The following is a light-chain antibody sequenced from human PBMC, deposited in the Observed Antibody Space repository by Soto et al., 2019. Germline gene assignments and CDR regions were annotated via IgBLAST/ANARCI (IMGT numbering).Light chain of an antibody. V-gene: IGKV3-11*01. CDR2: DAY. CDR3: QQRHMWPIT. Sequence: VWTQSPVTLSLSPGERATLSCRASQSFRGLLAWYQQKPGQAPRLLIYDAYNRATGIPPRFSGSGSGTDFTLTISSLEPEDSAVYYCQQRHMWPITFGQGTRLENK. J-gene: IGKJ5*01. CDR1: QSFRGL.